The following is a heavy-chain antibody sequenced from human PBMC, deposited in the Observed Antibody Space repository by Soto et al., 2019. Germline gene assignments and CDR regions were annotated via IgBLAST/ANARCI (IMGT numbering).Heavy chain of an antibody. J-gene: IGHJ4*02. CDR2: INAGNGNT. V-gene: IGHV1-3*01. D-gene: IGHD5-18*01. CDR1: GYTFTSYA. CDR3: ARDPSSRGYSHGFFDY. Sequence: GASVKVSCKASGYTFTSYAMHWVRQAPGQRLEWMGWINAGNGNTKYSQKFQGRVTITRDTSASTAYMELSSLRSEDTAVYYCARDPSSRGYSHGFFDYWGQGTLVTVST.